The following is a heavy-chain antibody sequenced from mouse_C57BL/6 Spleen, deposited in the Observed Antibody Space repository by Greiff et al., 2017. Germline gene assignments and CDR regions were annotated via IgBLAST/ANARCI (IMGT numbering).Heavy chain of an antibody. J-gene: IGHJ3*01. CDR1: GYSITSGYY. D-gene: IGHD2-1*01. V-gene: IGHV3-6*01. CDR2: ISYDGSN. Sequence: EVKLLESGPGLVKPSQSLSLTCSVTGYSITSGYYWNWIRQFPGNKLEWMGYISYDGSNNYNPSLKNRISITRDTSKNQFFLKLNSVTTEDTATYYCATGHGNWFAYWGQGTLVTVSA. CDR3: ATGHGNWFAY.